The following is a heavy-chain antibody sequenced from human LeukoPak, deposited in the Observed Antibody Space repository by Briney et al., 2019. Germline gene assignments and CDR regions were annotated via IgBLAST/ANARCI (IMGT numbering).Heavy chain of an antibody. CDR1: GFTFSSYA. Sequence: PGGSLGLSCAASGFTFSSYAMSWVRQFPGKGLEWVSAISGGGGSTYYADSVKGRFTISRDNSKNTLHLQMNSLRADDTAVYYCAKGPLIEVAGTTWDYWGQGTLVTVSS. D-gene: IGHD6-19*01. CDR2: ISGGGGST. CDR3: AKGPLIEVAGTTWDY. V-gene: IGHV3-23*01. J-gene: IGHJ4*02.